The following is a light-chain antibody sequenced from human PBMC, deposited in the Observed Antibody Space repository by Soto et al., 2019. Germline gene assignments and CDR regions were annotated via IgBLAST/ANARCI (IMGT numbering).Light chain of an antibody. V-gene: IGKV3-20*01. CDR2: GAS. CDR3: QQYASSPWT. Sequence: EIVLTQSPGTLSLSPGERATLSCRASQSVSSSYLAWYQQKPGQAPRLLISGASSRPTGIPDRFSGTGSGTDFTLTISGLEPGDFAVYFCQQYASSPWTFGQGTKVDIK. CDR1: QSVSSSY. J-gene: IGKJ1*01.